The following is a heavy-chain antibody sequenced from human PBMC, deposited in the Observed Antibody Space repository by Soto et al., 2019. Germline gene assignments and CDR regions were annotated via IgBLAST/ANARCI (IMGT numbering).Heavy chain of an antibody. CDR2: ISSSSSTI. Sequence: GGSLRLSCAASGFTFSSYSMNWVRQAPGKGLEWVSYISSSSSTIYYADSVKGRFTISRDNAKNSLYLQMNSLRAEDTAVYYCARDPDSSSWYHWFDPWGQGTLVTVSS. CDR1: GFTFSSYS. D-gene: IGHD6-13*01. J-gene: IGHJ5*02. CDR3: ARDPDSSSWYHWFDP. V-gene: IGHV3-48*01.